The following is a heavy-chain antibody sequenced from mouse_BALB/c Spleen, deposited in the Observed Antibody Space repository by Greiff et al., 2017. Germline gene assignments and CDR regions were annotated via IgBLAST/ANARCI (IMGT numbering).Heavy chain of an antibody. Sequence: VQLKQSGPSLVKPSQTLSLTCSVTGDSITRGYWNWIRKFPGNKLEYMGYISYSGSTYYNPSLKSRISITRDTSKNQYYLQLNSVTTEDTATYYCARYYRYDVGFAYWGQGTLVTVSA. D-gene: IGHD2-14*01. CDR1: GDSITRGY. J-gene: IGHJ3*01. CDR3: ARYYRYDVGFAY. V-gene: IGHV3-8*02. CDR2: ISYSGST.